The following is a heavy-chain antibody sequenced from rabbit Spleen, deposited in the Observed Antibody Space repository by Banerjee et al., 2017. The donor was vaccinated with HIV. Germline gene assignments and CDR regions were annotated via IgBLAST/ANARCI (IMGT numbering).Heavy chain of an antibody. J-gene: IGHJ4*01. CDR2: INMVTGKS. CDR1: GFDLSSYA. Sequence: QEQLVESGGGLVQPGGSLTLSCKVSGFDLSSYAVTWVRQAPGKGLEWITCINMVTGKSVYASWAKGRFIMSRTSSTKVTLQMTSLTAADTATYFCARDSAGREDFNLWGPGTLVTVS. CDR3: ARDSAGREDFNL. D-gene: IGHD4-2*01. V-gene: IGHV1S45*01.